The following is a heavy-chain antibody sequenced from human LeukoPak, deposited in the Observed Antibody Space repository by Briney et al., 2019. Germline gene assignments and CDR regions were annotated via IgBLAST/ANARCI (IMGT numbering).Heavy chain of an antibody. CDR1: GYTFSDYH. CDR3: ARGYCSSTSCYDFDY. V-gene: IGHV1-46*01. D-gene: IGHD2-2*01. Sequence: ASVKVSCKASGYTFSDYHMHWVRQAPGQGLEWMGIINPGGGSTTNAQKFQGRVTMTRDTFISTAYMELSRLRSDDTAVYYCARGYCSSTSCYDFDYWGQGTLVTVSS. J-gene: IGHJ4*02. CDR2: INPGGGST.